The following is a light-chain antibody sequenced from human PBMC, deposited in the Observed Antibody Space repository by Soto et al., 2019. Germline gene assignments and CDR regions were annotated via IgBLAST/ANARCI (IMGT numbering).Light chain of an antibody. CDR1: QTINTY. V-gene: IGKV1-39*01. CDR3: QQSHSTPWT. Sequence: DLQMTQSPSSLSASVGDRVSITCRASQTINTYLNWYQQRPGKAPKLLISAASNLQRGVPSRFSGGGSGTDFTLTISSLRPEDFTTYFCQQSHSTPWTFGQGTKVNIK. CDR2: AAS. J-gene: IGKJ1*01.